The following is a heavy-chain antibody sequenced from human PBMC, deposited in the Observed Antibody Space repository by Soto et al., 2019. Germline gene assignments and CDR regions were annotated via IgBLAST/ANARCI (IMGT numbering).Heavy chain of an antibody. CDR3: ARGRLLDYYDSSGSDWLVT. J-gene: IGHJ5*02. D-gene: IGHD3-22*01. CDR2: ISSSGSTI. V-gene: IGHV3-11*01. CDR1: GFTFSDYY. Sequence: GGSLRVSCAASGFTFSDYYMSWIRQAPGKGLEWVSYISSSGSTIYYADSVKGRFTISRDNAKNSLYLQMNSLRAEDTAVYYCARGRLLDYYDSSGSDWLVTWGQRSLVTVTS.